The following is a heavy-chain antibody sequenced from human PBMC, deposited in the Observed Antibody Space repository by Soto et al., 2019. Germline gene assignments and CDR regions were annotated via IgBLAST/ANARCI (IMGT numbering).Heavy chain of an antibody. CDR2: ISYDGSNK. CDR3: ARETSKAYSSSSAGGMDV. CDR1: GFTFSSYA. Sequence: PGGSLRLSCAASGFTFSSYAMHWVRQAPGKGLEWVAVISYDGSNKYYADSVKGRFTISRDNSKNTLYLQMNSLRAEDTAVYYCARETSKAYSSSSAGGMDVWGQGTTVTVS. D-gene: IGHD6-6*01. V-gene: IGHV3-30-3*01. J-gene: IGHJ6*02.